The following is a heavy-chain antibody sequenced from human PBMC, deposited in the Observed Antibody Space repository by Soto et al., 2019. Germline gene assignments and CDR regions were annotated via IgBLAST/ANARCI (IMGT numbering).Heavy chain of an antibody. V-gene: IGHV4-31*03. Sequence: SETLSLTCTVSGGSISSGGYYWSWIRQHPGKGLEWIGYIYYSGSTYYNPSLKSRVTISVDTSKNQFSLKLSSVTAADTAVYYCAREAAAGTNDYWGQGTLVTVSS. CDR2: IYYSGST. J-gene: IGHJ4*02. D-gene: IGHD6-13*01. CDR3: AREAAAGTNDY. CDR1: GGSISSGGYY.